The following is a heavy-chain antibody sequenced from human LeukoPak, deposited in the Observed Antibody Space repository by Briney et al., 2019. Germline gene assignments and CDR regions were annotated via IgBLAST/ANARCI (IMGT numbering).Heavy chain of an antibody. CDR3: ARGPVTARSNAFDI. V-gene: IGHV4-4*07. CDR1: GGSISGYY. Sequence: SETLSLTCNVSGGSISGYYWSWIRQPAGKELEWIGRIFNSENTNYNPSLKSRITMSVDTSKNQFPLKLSSVTAADTAVYYCARGPVTARSNAFDIWGQGTMVTVSS. D-gene: IGHD6-6*01. CDR2: IFNSENT. J-gene: IGHJ3*02.